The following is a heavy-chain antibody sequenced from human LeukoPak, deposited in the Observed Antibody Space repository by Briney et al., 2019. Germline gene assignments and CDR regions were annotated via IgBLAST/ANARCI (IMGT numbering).Heavy chain of an antibody. CDR2: IYYSGST. V-gene: IGHV4-61*08. D-gene: IGHD5-18*01. J-gene: IGHJ5*02. Sequence: ASETLSLTCTVSGGSISSGDYYWSWIRQPPGKGLEWIGYIYYSGSTNYNPSLKSRVTISVDTSKNQFSLKLSSVTAADTAVYYCARGSGSYGYRWFDPWGQGTLVTVSS. CDR3: ARGSGSYGYRWFDP. CDR1: GGSISSGDYY.